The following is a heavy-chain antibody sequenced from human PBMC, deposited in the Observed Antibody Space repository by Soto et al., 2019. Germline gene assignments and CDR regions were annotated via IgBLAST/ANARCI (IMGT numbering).Heavy chain of an antibody. Sequence: GGSLRLSCAASGFTFSSYGMHWVRQAPGKGLEWVAVISYDGSNKYYADSVKGRFTISRDNSKNTLYLQMNSLRAEDTAVYAGANGSYSWNYYVVYWGQGTLVTVSS. CDR3: ANGSYSWNYYVVY. CDR2: ISYDGSNK. CDR1: GFTFSSYG. D-gene: IGHD1-7*01. J-gene: IGHJ4*02. V-gene: IGHV3-30*18.